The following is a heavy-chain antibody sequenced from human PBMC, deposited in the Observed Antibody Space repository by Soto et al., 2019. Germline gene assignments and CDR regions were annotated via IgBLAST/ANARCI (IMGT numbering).Heavy chain of an antibody. V-gene: IGHV1-2*04. CDR2: VNPNSGGT. D-gene: IGHD2-15*01. J-gene: IGHJ4*02. Sequence: GASVKVSCKASGYTFTGYYMHWVRQAPGQGLEWMGWVNPNSGGTNYAQKFQGWVTMTRDTSISTAYMELSRLRSDDTAVYYCARDILGMPSGGNSLFDYWGQGTLVTVSS. CDR1: GYTFTGYY. CDR3: ARDILGMPSGGNSLFDY.